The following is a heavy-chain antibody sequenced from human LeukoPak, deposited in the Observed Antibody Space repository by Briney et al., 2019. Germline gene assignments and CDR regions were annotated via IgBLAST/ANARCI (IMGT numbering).Heavy chain of an antibody. D-gene: IGHD1-1*01. J-gene: IGHJ4*02. CDR2: ISSNGGST. V-gene: IGHV3-64*01. CDR3: ARDPTGRWYFDY. Sequence: GSLRLSCAASGFTFSSYAMHWVRQAPGKGLEYVSAISSNGGSTYYANSVKGRFTISRDNSKNTLYLQMGSLRAEDMAVYYCARDPTGRWYFDYWGQGTLVTVSS. CDR1: GFTFSSYA.